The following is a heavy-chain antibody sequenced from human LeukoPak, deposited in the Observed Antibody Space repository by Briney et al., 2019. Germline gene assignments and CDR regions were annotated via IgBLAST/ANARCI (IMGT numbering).Heavy chain of an antibody. CDR3: ARHAVDSTAYYFDYFDY. CDR2: IYYSGST. J-gene: IGHJ4*02. V-gene: IGHV4-39*01. D-gene: IGHD3-22*01. Sequence: SETLSLTCTVSGGSITSTIYYWGWIRQPPGKELEWIGNIYYSGSTYYNPSLKSRVTISVDTSKNQFSLKLSSVTAADTAVYYCARHAVDSTAYYFDYFDYWGQGTLVTVSS. CDR1: GGSITSTIYY.